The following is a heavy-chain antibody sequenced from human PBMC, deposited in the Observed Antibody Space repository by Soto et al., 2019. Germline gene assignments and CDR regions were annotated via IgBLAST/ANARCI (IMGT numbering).Heavy chain of an antibody. CDR2: ISYDGTNK. V-gene: IGHV3-30*18. D-gene: IGHD2-21*02. CDR1: GFTFSSYG. Sequence: QVHLVESGGGVVQPGRTLRLSCAASGFTFSSYGMHWVRQAPGKELEWVAVISYDGTNKYFAESVKGRFTISRDNSKNTLYLQMNSLRGDDTAVYYCAKDRVTVIWRHHSAMDGWGQGTTVIVAS. J-gene: IGHJ6*02. CDR3: AKDRVTVIWRHHSAMDG.